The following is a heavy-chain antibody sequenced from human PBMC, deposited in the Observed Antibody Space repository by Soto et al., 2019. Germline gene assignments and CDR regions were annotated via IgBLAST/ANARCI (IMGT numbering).Heavy chain of an antibody. Sequence: EVQLLESGGDLVQPGGSLRLSCAASGFTFNDYALTWVRQSPGKGLERVSSLSSRGLSTHYAESVKGRFTISRANIKNTVNLQMNSLRAEDTAVYYCARDRAVYCSNGICLGAFDIWGQWTLVTVSS. D-gene: IGHD2-8*01. CDR1: GFTFNDYA. CDR3: ARDRAVYCSNGICLGAFDI. J-gene: IGHJ3*02. CDR2: LSSRGLST. V-gene: IGHV3-23*01.